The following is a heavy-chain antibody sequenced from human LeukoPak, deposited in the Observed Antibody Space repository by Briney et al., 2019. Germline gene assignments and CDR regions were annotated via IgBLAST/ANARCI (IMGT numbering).Heavy chain of an antibody. J-gene: IGHJ4*02. D-gene: IGHD2-2*01. CDR2: ISGSGGST. V-gene: IGHV3-23*01. CDR1: GFTFSSYA. CDR3: AKDRESYYCSSTNCYLDY. Sequence: GGSLRLSCAASGFTFSSYAMSWVRQAPGKGLEWVSAISGSGGSTYYADSVKGRFTISRDNSKNTLYLQINSLRAEDTAVYYCAKDRESYYCSSTNCYLDYWGQGTLVTVSS.